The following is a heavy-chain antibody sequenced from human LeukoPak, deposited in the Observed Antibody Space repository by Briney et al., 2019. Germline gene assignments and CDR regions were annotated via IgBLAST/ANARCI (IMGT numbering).Heavy chain of an antibody. CDR2: MNPNSGNT. V-gene: IGHV1-8*01. CDR3: ARVPYYYDGIDY. Sequence: ASVKVSCKASGYTFTSYDINWVRQATGQGLEWMGWMNPNSGNTGYAQKFQGRVTMTRNTSISTAYMELSSLTSEDTAVYYCARVPYYYDGIDYWGQGTLVTVSS. CDR1: GYTFTSYD. D-gene: IGHD3-22*01. J-gene: IGHJ4*02.